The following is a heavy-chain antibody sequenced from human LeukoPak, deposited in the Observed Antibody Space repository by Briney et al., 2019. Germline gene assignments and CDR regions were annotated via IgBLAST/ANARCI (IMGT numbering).Heavy chain of an antibody. Sequence: NPSETLSLTYALYGGSYSGHYTSTTPQPPGKGLEWIGEINHSGSTNYNPSLKSRVTISVDTSKNQFSLKLSSVTAADTAVYYCARDYGSGSYNWFDPWGQGTLVTVSS. V-gene: IGHV4-34*01. CDR3: ARDYGSGSYNWFDP. J-gene: IGHJ5*02. D-gene: IGHD3-10*01. CDR1: GGSYSGHY. CDR2: INHSGST.